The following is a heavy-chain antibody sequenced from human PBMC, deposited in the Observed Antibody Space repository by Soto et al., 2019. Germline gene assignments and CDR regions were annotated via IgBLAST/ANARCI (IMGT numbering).Heavy chain of an antibody. Sequence: ASVKVSCKASGYTFTSYYMHWVRQAPGQGLEWMGIINPSGGSTSYAQKFQGRVTMTRDTSTSTVYMELSSLRSEDTAVYYCARASDYDILTGYYGEYFDYWGQGTLVTVSS. CDR2: INPSGGST. J-gene: IGHJ4*02. CDR3: ARASDYDILTGYYGEYFDY. CDR1: GYTFTSYY. D-gene: IGHD3-9*01. V-gene: IGHV1-46*01.